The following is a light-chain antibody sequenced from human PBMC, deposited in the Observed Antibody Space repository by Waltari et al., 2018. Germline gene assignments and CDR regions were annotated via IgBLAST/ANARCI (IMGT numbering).Light chain of an antibody. CDR1: ASNIGNNL. CDR3: AAWDDSLNGHWV. CDR2: RGD. V-gene: IGLV1-44*01. Sequence: QSVLTQPPSASGTPGPRVTISCSGRASNIGNNLVNRYQQLPGKAPKLIIYRGDPRAPGVPHRFSGSKSCTSGSLASSGLQSEDEADYYCAAWDDSLNGHWVFGAGTKVTVL. J-gene: IGLJ3*02.